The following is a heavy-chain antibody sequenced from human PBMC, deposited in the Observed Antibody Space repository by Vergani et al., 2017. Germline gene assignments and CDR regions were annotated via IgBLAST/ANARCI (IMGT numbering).Heavy chain of an antibody. CDR2: IKQDGSEK. CDR1: GFTFSSYW. Sequence: EVQLVESGGGLVQPGGSLRLSCAASGFTFSSYWMSWVRQAPGKGLEWVANIKQDGSEKYYVDSVKGRFTISRDNAKNSLYLQMNSLRAEDTAVYYCARDRGEQTWLIYYYYYMDVWGKGTTVTVSS. V-gene: IGHV3-7*03. CDR3: ARDRGEQTWLIYYYYYMDV. J-gene: IGHJ6*03. D-gene: IGHD3-16*01.